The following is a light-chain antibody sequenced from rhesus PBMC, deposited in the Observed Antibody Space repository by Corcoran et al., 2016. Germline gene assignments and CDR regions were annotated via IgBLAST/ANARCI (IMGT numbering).Light chain of an antibody. J-gene: IGKJ4*01. CDR3: VQAIAFPLT. CDR2: GGS. Sequence: DIVMTQTPLSLSITPGEPASISCRSSQSLLHSDGITNLYWYLQKPGKCPQLLSYGGSNKASGVPDRLSGSWSGTDLTLKSSKVESEDVGVYYCVQAIAFPLTFGGGTKVEIK. CDR1: QSLLHSDGITN. V-gene: IGKV2-72*01.